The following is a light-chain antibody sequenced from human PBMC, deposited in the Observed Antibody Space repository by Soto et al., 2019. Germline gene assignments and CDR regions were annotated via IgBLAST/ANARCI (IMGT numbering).Light chain of an antibody. V-gene: IGKV3-20*01. CDR3: QQYATSPLT. CDR1: QSLSNNF. J-gene: IGKJ4*01. CDR2: GAS. Sequence: DIVLTQSPGTLSLSPGERAALSCGASQSLSNNFLAWYQQKPGQAPRLLISGASSRATGIPDRFSGSGSGTDFTLTITRVEPEDFAVYYCQQYATSPLTFGRGTTVDIK.